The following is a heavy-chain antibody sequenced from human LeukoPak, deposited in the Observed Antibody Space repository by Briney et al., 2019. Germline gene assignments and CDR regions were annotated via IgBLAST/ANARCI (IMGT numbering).Heavy chain of an antibody. Sequence: GGSLRLSCVDSGFTFDDYAMSWVRHAPGKGLEWVSSISSSSSYIYYADSVKGRFTISRDNAKNSLYLQMNSLRAEDTAVYYCARDLTTTYCGGDCSRYFDYWGQGTLVTVSS. D-gene: IGHD2-21*02. V-gene: IGHV3-21*01. CDR2: ISSSSSYI. J-gene: IGHJ4*02. CDR3: ARDLTTTYCGGDCSRYFDY. CDR1: GFTFDDYA.